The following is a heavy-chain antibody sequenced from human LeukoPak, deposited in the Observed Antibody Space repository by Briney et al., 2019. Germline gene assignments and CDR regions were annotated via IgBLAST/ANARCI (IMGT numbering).Heavy chain of an antibody. CDR2: IYYSGSI. CDR3: ARYPGASGDSYYFDY. V-gene: IGHV4-59*02. CDR1: GGSVTTYH. J-gene: IGHJ4*02. Sequence: SETLSLTCTVSGGSVTTYHWSWIRQPPGKGLEWIGYIYYSGSINYNPSLNSRVTISLDTSKNGFSLKLRSVTAADTAVYYCARYPGASGDSYYFDYWGQGTRVTVSS. D-gene: IGHD4-17*01.